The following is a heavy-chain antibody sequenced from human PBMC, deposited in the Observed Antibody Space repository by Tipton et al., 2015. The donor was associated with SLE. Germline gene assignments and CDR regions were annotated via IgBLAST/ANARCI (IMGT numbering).Heavy chain of an antibody. CDR2: IKQDGSDK. J-gene: IGHJ4*02. D-gene: IGHD6-19*01. Sequence: SLRLSCVVSGFSFSTSWMSWVRQPPGKGLEWVANIKQDGSDKNYVDSVKGRFTISRDNAKNSLYLQMSYLRAEDTAVYYCARDPAVARWGQGTLVTVSS. CDR3: ARDPAVAR. CDR1: GFSFSTSW. V-gene: IGHV3-7*01.